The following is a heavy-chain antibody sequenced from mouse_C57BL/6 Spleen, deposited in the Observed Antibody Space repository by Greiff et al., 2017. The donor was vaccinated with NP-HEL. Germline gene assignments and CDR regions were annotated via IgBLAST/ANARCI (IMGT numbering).Heavy chain of an antibody. Sequence: QVQLKQPGTELVKPGASVKLSCKASGYTFTSYWMHWVKQRPGQGLEWIGNINPSNGGTNYNEKFKSKATLTVDKSSSTAYMQLSSLTSEDSAVYYCAREDYGDYYAMDYWGQGTSVTVSS. D-gene: IGHD2-4*01. CDR3: AREDYGDYYAMDY. CDR1: GYTFTSYW. V-gene: IGHV1-53*01. CDR2: INPSNGGT. J-gene: IGHJ4*01.